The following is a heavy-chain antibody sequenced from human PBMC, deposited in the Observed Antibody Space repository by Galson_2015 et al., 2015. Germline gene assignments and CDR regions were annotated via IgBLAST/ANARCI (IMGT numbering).Heavy chain of an antibody. CDR3: ARQDQYYDFWSGYSRYYYYMDV. V-gene: IGHV4-59*08. CDR2: IYDTGST. Sequence: SETLSLTCTVSGGSISSYYWSWIRQPPGKGLEWIGYIYDTGSTNYNPSLKSRVTISVDTSKNQLSLKLSSVTAADTGVYYCARQDQYYDFWSGYSRYYYYMDVWGKGTTVTVSS. CDR1: GGSISSYY. D-gene: IGHD3-3*01. J-gene: IGHJ6*03.